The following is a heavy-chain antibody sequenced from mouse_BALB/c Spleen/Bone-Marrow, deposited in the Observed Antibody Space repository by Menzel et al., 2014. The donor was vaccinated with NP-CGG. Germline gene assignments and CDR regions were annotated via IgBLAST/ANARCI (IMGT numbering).Heavy chain of an antibody. J-gene: IGHJ2*01. CDR2: ISPYNDGT. Sequence: LVESGPELVKPRASVKMSCKASGYTFTSYAMHWVKQKPGQGLEWIGYISPYNDGTKYNEKFKGKATLTSDKSSSTAYMELSSLTSEDSAVYYCAREVVATDYFDYWGQGTTLTVSS. CDR3: AREVVATDYFDY. CDR1: GYTFTSYA. D-gene: IGHD1-1*01. V-gene: IGHV1-14*01.